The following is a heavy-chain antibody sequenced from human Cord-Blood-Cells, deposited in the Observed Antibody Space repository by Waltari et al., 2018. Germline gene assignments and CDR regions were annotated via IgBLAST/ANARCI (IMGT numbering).Heavy chain of an antibody. CDR1: GYTLTGYY. Sequence: QVQLVQSGAEVKKPGASVKVSCKASGYTLTGYYMHRVRHAPGQGLEWMGLINPNSCGTNYAQKCQGRVTMTRDTSISTAYMELSRLRSDDTAVYYCARYGDYGYFDLWGRGTLVTVSS. CDR3: ARYGDYGYFDL. V-gene: IGHV1-2*06. J-gene: IGHJ2*01. CDR2: INPNSCGT. D-gene: IGHD4-17*01.